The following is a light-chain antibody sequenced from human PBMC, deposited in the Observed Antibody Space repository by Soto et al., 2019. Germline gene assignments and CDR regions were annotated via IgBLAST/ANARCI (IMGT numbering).Light chain of an antibody. CDR3: QQANSVPWT. J-gene: IGKJ1*01. Sequence: IQMTQSPSSVSASVGDRVILTCRASQRISSWLAWYHQRPGKAPKLLIYATSTLETGVPSRCSGSGSGGDFTLTISSLQPEELGNYFCQQANSVPWTFGQGTKVEVK. V-gene: IGKV1-12*01. CDR2: ATS. CDR1: QRISSW.